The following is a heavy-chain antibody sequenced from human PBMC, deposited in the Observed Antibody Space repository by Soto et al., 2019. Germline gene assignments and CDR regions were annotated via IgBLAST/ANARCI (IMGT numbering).Heavy chain of an antibody. CDR2: IYSGGST. J-gene: IGHJ6*02. CDR3: ARDGGRFSWSGYYPPYYYGMDV. CDR1: GFTVSSNY. V-gene: IGHV3-53*01. Sequence: GGSLRLSCAASGFTVSSNYMSWVRQAPGKGLEWVSVIYSGGSTYYADSAKGRFTISRDNSKNTLYLQMNSLRAEDTAVYYCARDGGRFSWSGYYPPYYYGMDVWGQGTTVTVSS. D-gene: IGHD3-3*01.